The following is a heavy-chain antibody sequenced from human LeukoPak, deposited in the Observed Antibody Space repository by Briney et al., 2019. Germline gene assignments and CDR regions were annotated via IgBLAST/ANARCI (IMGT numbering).Heavy chain of an antibody. CDR3: ARGGEMDIVVVPAAYD. V-gene: IGHV3-30-3*01. CDR1: GFRFSDFA. CDR2: ISYDGSNK. D-gene: IGHD2-2*03. Sequence: GGSLRLSCAASGFRFSDFAMNWVRQAPGKGLEWVAVISYDGSNKYYADSVKGRFTISRDNSKNTLYLQMNSLRAEDTAVYYCARGGEMDIVVVPAAYDWGQGTLVTVSS. J-gene: IGHJ4*02.